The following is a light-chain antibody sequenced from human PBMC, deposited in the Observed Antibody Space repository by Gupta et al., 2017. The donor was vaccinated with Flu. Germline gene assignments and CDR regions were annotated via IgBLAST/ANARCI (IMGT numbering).Light chain of an antibody. CDR2: AAS. Sequence: EDRVTITCRASQSISSYLNWYQQKPGKAPKLLIYAASSLQSGVPSRFSGSGSGTDFTLTISSLQPEDFATYYCQQSYSTLLTFGGGTKVEIK. V-gene: IGKV1-39*01. J-gene: IGKJ4*01. CDR3: QQSYSTLLT. CDR1: QSISSY.